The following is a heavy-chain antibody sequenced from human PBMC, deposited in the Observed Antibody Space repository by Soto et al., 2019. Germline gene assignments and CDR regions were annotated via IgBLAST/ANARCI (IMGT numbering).Heavy chain of an antibody. J-gene: IGHJ5*02. CDR2: IYYSGST. Sequence: SETLSLTCTVSGGSISSYYWSWIRQPPGKGLEWIGYIYYSGSTNYNPSLKSRVTISVDTSKNQFSLRLSSVTAADTAVYYCARDPGSPYGNWFDPWGQGTLVTVSS. D-gene: IGHD4-17*01. CDR1: GGSISSYY. CDR3: ARDPGSPYGNWFDP. V-gene: IGHV4-59*01.